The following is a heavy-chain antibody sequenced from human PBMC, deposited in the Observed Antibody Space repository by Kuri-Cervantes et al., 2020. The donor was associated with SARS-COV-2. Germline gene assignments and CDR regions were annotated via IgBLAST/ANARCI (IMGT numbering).Heavy chain of an antibody. J-gene: IGHJ4*02. CDR3: VREYLNFDSNAYYY. Sequence: ASVKVSCKASGYTFTSYGISWVRQAPGQGLEWMGWISAYNGNTNYAQKLQGRVTMTTDTSTSTAYVELKSLRCDDTAVYYCVREYLNFDSNAYYYWGQGTLVPVSS. CDR2: ISAYNGNT. CDR1: GYTFTSYG. V-gene: IGHV1-18*01. D-gene: IGHD3-22*01.